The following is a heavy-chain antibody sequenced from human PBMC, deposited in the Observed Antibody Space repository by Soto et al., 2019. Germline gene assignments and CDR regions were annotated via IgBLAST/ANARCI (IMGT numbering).Heavy chain of an antibody. J-gene: IGHJ6*02. D-gene: IGHD1-26*01. CDR1: GGSISSGGYY. V-gene: IGHV4-31*03. Sequence: SETLSLTCTVSGGSISSGGYYWSWIRQHPGKGLEWIGYIYYSGNTYYNPSLKSRVTISVDTSKNQFSLKLSSVTAADTAVYYCARVSGSYYYGMDVWGQGITVTVSS. CDR3: ARVSGSYYYGMDV. CDR2: IYYSGNT.